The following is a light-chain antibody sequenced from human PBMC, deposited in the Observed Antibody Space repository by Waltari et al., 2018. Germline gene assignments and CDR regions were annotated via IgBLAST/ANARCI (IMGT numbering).Light chain of an antibody. V-gene: IGKV1-5*03. Sequence: DIQMTQSPSTVSASVGDRVTITCRASQSISTWLAWYQQKPGKAPKLLIYKASDLESRVPSRFSGSGSGTEFTLTISSLQPDDFATYYCQHYNNYPVTFGQGTKLDI. CDR2: KAS. CDR1: QSISTW. J-gene: IGKJ2*01. CDR3: QHYNNYPVT.